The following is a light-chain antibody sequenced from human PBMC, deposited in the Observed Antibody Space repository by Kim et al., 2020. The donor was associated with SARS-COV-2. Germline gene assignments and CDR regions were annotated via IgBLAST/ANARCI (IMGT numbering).Light chain of an antibody. J-gene: IGKJ2*01. CDR3: QRYGGSPPYT. V-gene: IGKV3-20*01. CDR2: SAS. CDR1: QSVTGNY. Sequence: EIVLTQSPGTLSLSPGERATLSCGASQSVTGNYLAWYQQKPGQAPRFLIYSASTRATGVPDRFSGSGSGTDFTLTISRLEPEDFVVYYCQRYGGSPPYTYGQGTKLEI.